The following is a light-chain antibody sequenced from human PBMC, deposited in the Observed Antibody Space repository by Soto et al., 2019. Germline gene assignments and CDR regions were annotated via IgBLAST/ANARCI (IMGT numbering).Light chain of an antibody. CDR3: QQYGSSGT. Sequence: IVMTQSPATLSVSQGERATLSCRASQSVSSNLAWYQQKPGQAPRLLIYGASNRATGIPDRFSGSGSGTDFTLTISRLEPEDFAVYYCQQYGSSGTFGQGTKVDI. CDR1: QSVSSN. J-gene: IGKJ1*01. CDR2: GAS. V-gene: IGKV3-20*01.